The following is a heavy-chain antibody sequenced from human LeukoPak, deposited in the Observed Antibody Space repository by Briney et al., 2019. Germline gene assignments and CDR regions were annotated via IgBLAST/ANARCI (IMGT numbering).Heavy chain of an antibody. CDR2: IIPIFGTA. D-gene: IGHD2-21*02. CDR1: GDTFNTYA. CDR3: ARDKVGTAIAFDI. J-gene: IGHJ3*02. Sequence: SVMVSCKASGDTFNTYAISWVRQAPGQGLEWMGRIIPIFGTANYAQKFQGRVTITTDESTSTAYMELSSLRSEDTAVYYCARDKVGTAIAFDIWGQGTMVTVSS. V-gene: IGHV1-69*05.